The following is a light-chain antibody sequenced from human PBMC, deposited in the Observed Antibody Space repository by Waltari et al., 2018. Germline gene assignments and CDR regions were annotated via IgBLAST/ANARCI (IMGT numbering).Light chain of an antibody. Sequence: SYVLTQPPSVSVAPGQTATITCGGKSIGSKSVHWYQQKPGRAPVVVVYEGSVRPSGGPERFSGSNSGNTATLSISRVEAGDEADYYCQVWDSSTSHAVFGGGTKLTVL. CDR2: EGS. J-gene: IGLJ2*01. CDR1: SIGSKS. CDR3: QVWDSSTSHAV. V-gene: IGLV3-21*02.